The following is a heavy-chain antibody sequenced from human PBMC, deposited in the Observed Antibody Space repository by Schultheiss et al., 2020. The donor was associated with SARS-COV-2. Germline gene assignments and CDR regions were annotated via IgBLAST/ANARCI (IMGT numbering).Heavy chain of an antibody. CDR3: VGKGSSGYYYFDY. J-gene: IGHJ4*02. D-gene: IGHD3-22*01. Sequence: GSLRLSCTVSGGSISSYYWSWIRQPPGKGLEWIGYIYYSGSTNYNPSLKSRVTISVDTSKNQFSLKLSSVTAADTAVYYCVGKGSSGYYYFDYWGQGTLVTVSS. CDR1: GGSISSYY. CDR2: IYYSGST. V-gene: IGHV4-59*01.